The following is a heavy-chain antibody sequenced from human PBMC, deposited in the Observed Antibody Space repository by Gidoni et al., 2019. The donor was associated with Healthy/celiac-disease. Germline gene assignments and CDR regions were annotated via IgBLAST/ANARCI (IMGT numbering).Heavy chain of an antibody. V-gene: IGHV3-43*01. CDR3: AKDSDGMDV. CDR2: ISWEGGSK. CDR1: GFTFDDYT. Sequence: EVQLVESGGVVLQPGGSLRLSCAASGFTFDDYTMHWVRQAPGKGLEWCSLISWEGGSKYYADSVKGRFTISRDNSKNSLYLQMNSLRTEDTALYYCAKDSDGMDVWGQGTTVTVSS. J-gene: IGHJ6*02.